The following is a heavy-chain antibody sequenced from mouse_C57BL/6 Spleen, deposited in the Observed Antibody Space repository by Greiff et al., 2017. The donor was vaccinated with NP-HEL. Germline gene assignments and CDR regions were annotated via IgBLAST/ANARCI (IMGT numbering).Heavy chain of an antibody. CDR1: GYTFTSYG. J-gene: IGHJ1*03. V-gene: IGHV1-81*01. CDR3: ARNDYDWYFDV. D-gene: IGHD2-4*01. CDR2: IYPRSGNT. Sequence: QVQLQQSGAELARPGASVKLSCKASGYTFTSYGISWVKQRTGQGLEWIGEIYPRSGNTYYTEKFKGKATLTADKSSSTAYMELRSLTSEDSAVYFCARNDYDWYFDVWGTGTTVTVSS.